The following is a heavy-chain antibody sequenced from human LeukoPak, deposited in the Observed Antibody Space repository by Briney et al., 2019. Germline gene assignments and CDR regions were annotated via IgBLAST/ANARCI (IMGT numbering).Heavy chain of an antibody. D-gene: IGHD3-22*01. CDR3: ARLSGGGYYPSDY. CDR2: INYSGST. CDR1: GDSISSYY. V-gene: IGHV4-59*01. J-gene: IGHJ4*02. Sequence: PSGTLSLTCTVSGDSISSYYWNWIRQPPGKGLEWIGSINYSGSTNYNPSLKSRVTISVDTSKNQFSLRLSSVTAADTAVYYCARLSGGGYYPSDYWGQGTLVTVSS.